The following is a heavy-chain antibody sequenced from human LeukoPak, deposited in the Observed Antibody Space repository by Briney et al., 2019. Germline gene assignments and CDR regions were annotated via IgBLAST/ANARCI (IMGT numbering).Heavy chain of an antibody. D-gene: IGHD6-19*01. V-gene: IGHV3-30*03. Sequence: GGSLRLSCAASGITFSSYGMHWVRQAPGKGLEWVAVIPYDGSNKYYADSVKGRFTISRDNAKNSLYLQMNSLRAEDTALYYCARDIVLIAVAVRGSFDIWGQGTMVTVSS. CDR1: GITFSSYG. CDR2: IPYDGSNK. J-gene: IGHJ3*02. CDR3: ARDIVLIAVAVRGSFDI.